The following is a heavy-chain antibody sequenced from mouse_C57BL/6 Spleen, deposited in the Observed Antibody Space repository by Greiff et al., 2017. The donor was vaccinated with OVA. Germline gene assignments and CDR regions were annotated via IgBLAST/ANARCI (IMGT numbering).Heavy chain of an antibody. J-gene: IGHJ3*01. CDR1: GYSITSGYY. Sequence: EVQRVESGPGLVKPSQSLSLTCSVTGYSITSGYYWNWIRQFPGNKLEWMGYISYDGSNNYKPSLKNRISITRDTSKNQFFLKLNSVTTEDTATYYCARDVPFAYWGQGTLVTVSA. CDR2: ISYDGSN. CDR3: ARDVPFAY. V-gene: IGHV3-6*01.